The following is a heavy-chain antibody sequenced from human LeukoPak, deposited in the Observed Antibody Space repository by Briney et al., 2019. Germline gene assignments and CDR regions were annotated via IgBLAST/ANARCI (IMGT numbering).Heavy chain of an antibody. Sequence: PGGSLRLSCAASGFTFSSYSMNWVRQAPGKGLEWVSSISSSSSYIYYADSVKGRLTISRDNAKNSLYLQMNSLRAEDTAVYYCATNTILDYFDYWGQGTLVTVSS. J-gene: IGHJ4*02. CDR3: ATNTILDYFDY. CDR1: GFTFSSYS. D-gene: IGHD3-3*01. CDR2: ISSSSSYI. V-gene: IGHV3-21*01.